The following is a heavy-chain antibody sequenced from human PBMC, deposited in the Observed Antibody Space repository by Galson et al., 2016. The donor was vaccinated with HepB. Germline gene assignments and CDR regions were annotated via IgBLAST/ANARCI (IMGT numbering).Heavy chain of an antibody. Sequence: SVKVSCKASGGAFSRFSVSWVRQAPGQGLEWMGGIIPMSGTADYAQRFQGRVTITADESTTTVYLEMGSLTSEDTAVYYCARGYDAVWGQGTLVTVSS. CDR2: IIPMSGTA. CDR1: GGAFSRFS. J-gene: IGHJ4*02. V-gene: IGHV1-69*13. CDR3: ARGYDAV. D-gene: IGHD3-22*01.